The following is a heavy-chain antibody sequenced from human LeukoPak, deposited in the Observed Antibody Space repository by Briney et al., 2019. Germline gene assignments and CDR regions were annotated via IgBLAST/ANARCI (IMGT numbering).Heavy chain of an antibody. CDR1: GYTFTGYY. J-gene: IGHJ5*02. V-gene: IGHV1-2*06. CDR2: INPNSGGT. CDR3: ARPYYDWSNEFYP. D-gene: IGHD3-22*01. Sequence: GASVKVSCKASGYTFTGYYMHWVRQAPGQGLEWMGRINPNSGGTNYAQKFQGRVTMTRDTSISTAYMELSRLRSDDTAVYYCARPYYDWSNEFYPWGRGTLVTVSS.